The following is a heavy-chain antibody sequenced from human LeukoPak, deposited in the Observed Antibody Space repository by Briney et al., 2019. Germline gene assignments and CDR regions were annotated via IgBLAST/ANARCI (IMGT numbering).Heavy chain of an antibody. V-gene: IGHV3-7*01. Sequence: GGSLRLSCAASGFTFSTSWMTWVRQAPGKGLEWVANIKEDGSAKNYVDLVKGRFTISRGNAKNALYLQMNSLRVEDTAVYYCARDKAYNSFDLWGQGTLSSSPQ. D-gene: IGHD1-14*01. J-gene: IGHJ5*02. CDR3: ARDKAYNSFDL. CDR2: IKEDGSAK. CDR1: GFTFSTSW.